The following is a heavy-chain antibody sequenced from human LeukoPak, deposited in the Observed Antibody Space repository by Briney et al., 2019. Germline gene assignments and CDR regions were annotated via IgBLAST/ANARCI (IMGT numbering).Heavy chain of an antibody. Sequence: GASVKVSCKVSGYTLTELSMHWVRQAPGKGLEWMGGFDPEDGETIYAQKLQGRVTMTTDTSTSTAYMELRSLRSDDTAVYYCARDGSDYRSFDYWGQGTLVTVSS. CDR1: GYTLTELS. V-gene: IGHV1-24*01. CDR3: ARDGSDYRSFDY. CDR2: FDPEDGET. D-gene: IGHD2-21*02. J-gene: IGHJ4*02.